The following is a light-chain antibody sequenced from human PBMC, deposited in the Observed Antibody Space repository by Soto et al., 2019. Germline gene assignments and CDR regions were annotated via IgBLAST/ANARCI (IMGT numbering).Light chain of an antibody. V-gene: IGKV1-27*01. J-gene: IGKJ1*01. Sequence: DIQMTQSPSSLFESIGDRVTITCRASQGISNYLAWYRQKPGKVPKLLIYAASTLQSGVPSRFSGSGSGTDFTLTISSLQPEDVATYYCQRYNSAPWAFGQGTKVEIK. CDR3: QRYNSAPWA. CDR1: QGISNY. CDR2: AAS.